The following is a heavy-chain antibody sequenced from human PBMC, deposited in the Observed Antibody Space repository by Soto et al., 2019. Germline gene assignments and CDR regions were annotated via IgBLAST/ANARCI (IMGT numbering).Heavy chain of an antibody. J-gene: IGHJ3*02. Sequence: PSETLSLTCTVSGGSISSGDYYWSWIRQPPGKGLEWIGYIYYSGSTYYNPSLKSRVTISVGTSKNQFSLKLSSVTAADTAVYYCARDRGGNAFDIWGQGTMVTVSS. CDR1: GGSISSGDYY. V-gene: IGHV4-30-4*01. CDR3: ARDRGGNAFDI. D-gene: IGHD3-16*01. CDR2: IYYSGST.